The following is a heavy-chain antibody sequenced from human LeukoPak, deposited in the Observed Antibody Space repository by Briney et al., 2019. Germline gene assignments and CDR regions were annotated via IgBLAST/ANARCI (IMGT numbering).Heavy chain of an antibody. J-gene: IGHJ4*02. Sequence: SETLSLTCAVYGGSFSGYYWSWIRQPPGKGLEWIGEINHSGSTNYNPSLMSRVTISVDTSKNQFSLKLSSVTAADTAVYYCARGRSELLWFGELFAYFDYWGQGTLVTVSS. V-gene: IGHV4-34*01. CDR2: INHSGST. D-gene: IGHD3-10*01. CDR1: GGSFSGYY. CDR3: ARGRSELLWFGELFAYFDY.